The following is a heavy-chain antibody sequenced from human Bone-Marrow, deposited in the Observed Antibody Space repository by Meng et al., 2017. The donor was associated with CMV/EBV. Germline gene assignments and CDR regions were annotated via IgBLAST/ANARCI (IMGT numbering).Heavy chain of an antibody. J-gene: IGHJ4*02. CDR2: IRYDGSNK. CDR3: VRSVGGVARH. D-gene: IGHD3-16*01. V-gene: IGHV3-30*02. Sequence: GGSLRLSCAASGFTFSSYGMHWVRQAPGKGLEWVAFIRYDGSNKYYADSVKGRFTISRDSSRNTLSLQMNSLRTEDTAVYYCVRSVGGVARHWGQGTRVTGSS. CDR1: GFTFSSYG.